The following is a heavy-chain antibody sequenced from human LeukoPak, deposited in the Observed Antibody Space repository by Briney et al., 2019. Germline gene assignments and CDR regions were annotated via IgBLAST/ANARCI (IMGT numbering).Heavy chain of an antibody. J-gene: IGHJ4*02. Sequence: GGSLRLSCAASGFTFSSHWMTWIRQAPGKALEWVAKINPDGSAKYYVDSVKGRFTISRDNAKNSLDLQMSSLRVEDTAVYYCLASGGYWGQGTLVTVSS. D-gene: IGHD6-25*01. CDR2: INPDGSAK. CDR1: GFTFSSHW. V-gene: IGHV3-7*01. CDR3: LASGGY.